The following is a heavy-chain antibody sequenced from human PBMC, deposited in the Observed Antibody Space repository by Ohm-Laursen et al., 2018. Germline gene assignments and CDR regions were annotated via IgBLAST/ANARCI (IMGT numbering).Heavy chain of an antibody. CDR2: ISSSSSYI. CDR1: GFTFSSYS. Sequence: LSLTCAASGFTFSSYSMNWVRQAPGKGLEWVSSISSSSSYIYYADSVKGRFTISRDNAKNSLYLQMNSLRAEDTAVYYCARDPYGSGSYPYWGQGTLVTVSS. V-gene: IGHV3-21*01. D-gene: IGHD3-10*01. CDR3: ARDPYGSGSYPY. J-gene: IGHJ4*02.